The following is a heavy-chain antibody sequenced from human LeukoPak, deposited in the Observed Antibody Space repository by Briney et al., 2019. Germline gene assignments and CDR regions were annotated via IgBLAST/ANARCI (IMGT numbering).Heavy chain of an antibody. CDR3: ARGTLKAAATDFDY. CDR2: ISSSTI. D-gene: IGHD6-13*01. CDR1: GFTFSSYD. V-gene: IGHV3-48*01. J-gene: IGHJ4*02. Sequence: GGSLRLSCAASGFTFSSYDMNCVRQAPGQGLEWISYISSSTISYADSVKGRFTVSRDNAKNSLYLQMNSLRAEDTALYYCARGTLKAAATDFDYWGQGTLVTVSS.